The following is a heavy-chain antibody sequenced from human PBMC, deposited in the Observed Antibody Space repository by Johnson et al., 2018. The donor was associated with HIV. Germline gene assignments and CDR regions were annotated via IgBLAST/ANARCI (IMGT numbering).Heavy chain of an antibody. CDR2: IYSGGTT. J-gene: IGHJ3*02. V-gene: IGHV3-66*01. Sequence: VQLVESGGGVVQPGGSLRLSCAASGFNVSSNYMSWVRQAPGKGLEWVSLIYSGGTTYYTDSVKGRFTISRDNSKNTLYLQMNSLRAEDTAVYYCAKVSSQSSSWYDAFDIWGQGTMVTVSS. CDR3: AKVSSQSSSWYDAFDI. D-gene: IGHD6-13*01. CDR1: GFNVSSNY.